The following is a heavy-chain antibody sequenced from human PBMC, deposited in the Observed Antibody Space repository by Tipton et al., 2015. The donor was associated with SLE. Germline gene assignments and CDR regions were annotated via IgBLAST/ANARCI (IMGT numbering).Heavy chain of an antibody. CDR2: INHSGST. Sequence: TLSLTCAVYGGSFSGYYWSWIRQPPGKGLEWIGEINHSGSTNYNPSLKSRVTISVDTSKNQFSLKLSSVTAADTAVYYCARGRYYGSGSYYSYYYYYYMDVWGKGTTVTVSS. V-gene: IGHV4-34*01. CDR3: ARGRYYGSGSYYSYYYYYYMDV. J-gene: IGHJ6*03. D-gene: IGHD3-10*01. CDR1: GGSFSGYY.